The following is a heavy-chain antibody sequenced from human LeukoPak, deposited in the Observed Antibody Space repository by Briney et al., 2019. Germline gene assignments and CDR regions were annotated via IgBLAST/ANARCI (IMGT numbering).Heavy chain of an antibody. V-gene: IGHV4-59*12. CDR3: ARLYCSGGSCYVHY. D-gene: IGHD2-15*01. CDR2: IYYSGST. J-gene: IGHJ4*02. CDR1: GGSISSYY. Sequence: PSETLSLTCTVSGGSISSYYWSWIRQPPGKGLEWIGYIYYSGSTNYNPSLKSRVTMSVDTSKNQFSLKLSSVTAADTAVYYCARLYCSGGSCYVHYWGQGTLVTVSS.